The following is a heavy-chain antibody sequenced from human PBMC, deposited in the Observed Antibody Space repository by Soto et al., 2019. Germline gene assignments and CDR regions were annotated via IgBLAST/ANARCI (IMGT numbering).Heavy chain of an antibody. J-gene: IGHJ6*02. Sequence: QVQLVQSGDEVKKPGSSVKVSCKASGGTFNTYAISWVRQAPGQGLEWMGGIIPIFGTVNYAQNLQGRVTITADDSTSSAYMELSSLRSEDTAVYYCERVREYFRWCDAMNVLGQGATVIVSS. CDR2: IIPIFGTV. V-gene: IGHV1-69*01. D-gene: IGHD2-8*01. CDR1: GGTFNTYA. CDR3: ERVREYFRWCDAMNV.